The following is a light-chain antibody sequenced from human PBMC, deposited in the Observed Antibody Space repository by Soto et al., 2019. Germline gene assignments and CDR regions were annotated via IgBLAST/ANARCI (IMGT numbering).Light chain of an antibody. J-gene: IGKJ3*01. CDR2: GAS. Sequence: EIVLTQSPGTLSLCPGERATLSCRASQSVSSSYLAWYQQKPGQAPRLLIYGASRSAPGIPDRFSGSGSGTDFTLTISRLEPEDVAVYYCQQFGSSPLFTFGPGTKVDVK. CDR1: QSVSSSY. V-gene: IGKV3-20*01. CDR3: QQFGSSPLFT.